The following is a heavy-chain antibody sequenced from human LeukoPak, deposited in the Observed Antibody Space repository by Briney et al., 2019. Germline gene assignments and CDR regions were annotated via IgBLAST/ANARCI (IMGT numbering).Heavy chain of an antibody. D-gene: IGHD3-10*01. Sequence: ASVKVSCKASGYTFTSYYMHWVRQAPGQGLEWMGIINPSGGSTSYAQKFQGRVTMTRDMSTSTVYMELSSLRSEDTAVYYCARVIKAAGFDYWGQGTLVTVSS. CDR1: GYTFTSYY. CDR2: INPSGGST. J-gene: IGHJ4*02. V-gene: IGHV1-46*01. CDR3: ARVIKAAGFDY.